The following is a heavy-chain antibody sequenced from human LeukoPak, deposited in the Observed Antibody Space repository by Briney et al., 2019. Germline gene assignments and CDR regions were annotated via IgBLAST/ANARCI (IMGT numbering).Heavy chain of an antibody. D-gene: IGHD4-17*01. CDR3: ARDGFYYHYYMDV. J-gene: IGHJ6*03. Sequence: PSETLSLTCAVYGGSFSGYYWSWIRQPPGKGLEWIGSISYSGATYYNPSLKSRVSMSVHPSKNQFSLKLSSVTAADTAVYYCARDGFYYHYYMDVWGEGTTVTVSS. CDR2: ISYSGAT. V-gene: IGHV4-34*01. CDR1: GGSFSGYY.